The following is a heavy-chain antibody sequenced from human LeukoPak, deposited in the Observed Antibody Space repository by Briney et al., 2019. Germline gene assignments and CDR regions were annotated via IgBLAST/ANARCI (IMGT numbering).Heavy chain of an antibody. CDR1: GGSISSSNW. CDR2: IYHSGST. CDR3: ASHGIEYSSSSSAFDI. Sequence: PSGTLSLTCAVSGGSISSSNWWSWVRQPPGKGLEWIGEIYHSGSTNYNPSLKSRVTISVDTSKNQFSLKLSSVTAADTAVYYCASHGIEYSSSSSAFDIWGQGTMVTVSS. V-gene: IGHV4-4*02. J-gene: IGHJ3*02. D-gene: IGHD6-6*01.